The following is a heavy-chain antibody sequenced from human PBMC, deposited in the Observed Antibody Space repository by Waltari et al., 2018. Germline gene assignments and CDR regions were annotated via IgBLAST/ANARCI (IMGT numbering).Heavy chain of an antibody. D-gene: IGHD6-13*01. V-gene: IGHV4-38-2*02. J-gene: IGHJ3*02. Sequence: QVQLQESGPGLVNPSETLSLTCTVSGYSLSSGSYRGWIRQAPGKGLEWIGSIYHSGSTYYNPALKSRVTISVDTSKNQFSLKLSSVTAADTAVYYCARKQGIAAASDAFDIWGQGTMVTVSS. CDR1: GYSLSSGSY. CDR2: IYHSGST. CDR3: ARKQGIAAASDAFDI.